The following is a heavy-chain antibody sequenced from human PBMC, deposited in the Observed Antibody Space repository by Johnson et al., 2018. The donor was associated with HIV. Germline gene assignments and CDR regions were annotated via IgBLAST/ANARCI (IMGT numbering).Heavy chain of an antibody. CDR2: IRYDGSNK. V-gene: IGHV3-30*02. Sequence: QVQLVESGGGVVQPGRSLRLSCAASGFTFSSYGMHWVRQAPGKGLEWVAFIRYDGSNKYYADSVKGRFTISRDNSKNTLYLQMNSLRAEDTAVYYCAKDLYYYDSSGYSDAFDIWGQGTMVTVSS. CDR1: GFTFSSYG. CDR3: AKDLYYYDSSGYSDAFDI. J-gene: IGHJ3*02. D-gene: IGHD3-22*01.